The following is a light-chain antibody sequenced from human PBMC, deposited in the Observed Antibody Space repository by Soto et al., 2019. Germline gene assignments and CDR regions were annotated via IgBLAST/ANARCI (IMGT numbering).Light chain of an antibody. CDR2: AAS. CDR3: NQTYSIPPWT. Sequence: DIRLTQSPSSVSASXGDRATICSRARLTTGTFLNWHQHKQGTASSLLXXAASSLRSGGQSRLSGGGSGKDFTLNISRLQPEDFATYYCNQTYSIPPWTFGQGTKVDIK. J-gene: IGKJ1*01. V-gene: IGKV1-39*01. CDR1: LTTGTF.